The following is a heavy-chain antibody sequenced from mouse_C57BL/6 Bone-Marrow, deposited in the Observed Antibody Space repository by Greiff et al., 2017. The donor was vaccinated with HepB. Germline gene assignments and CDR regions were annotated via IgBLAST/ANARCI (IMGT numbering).Heavy chain of an antibody. Sequence: QVQLQQSGAELARPGASVKLSCKASGYTFTSYGISWVKQRTGQGLEWIGEIYPRSGNTYYNEKFKGKATLTADKSSSTAYMELRSLTSQDSAVYVCARSYYYSNYEGWFAYWGQGTLVTVSA. CDR3: ARSYYYSNYEGWFAY. D-gene: IGHD2-5*01. V-gene: IGHV1-81*01. J-gene: IGHJ3*01. CDR1: GYTFTSYG. CDR2: IYPRSGNT.